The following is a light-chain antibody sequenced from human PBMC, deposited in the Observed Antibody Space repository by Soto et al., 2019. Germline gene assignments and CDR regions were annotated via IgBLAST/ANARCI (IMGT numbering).Light chain of an antibody. CDR3: RQYGSSPSYT. CDR1: QSLSSY. V-gene: IGKV3-20*01. J-gene: IGKJ2*01. Sequence: EIVLTQSPGTLSLSPGERATLSCRASQSLSSYLAWYQQKPGQAPRLLIYGASSRATGIPDMFSGSGSGTDFTLTISSLEPEDFAVYYGRQYGSSPSYTFGQGTKLEIK. CDR2: GAS.